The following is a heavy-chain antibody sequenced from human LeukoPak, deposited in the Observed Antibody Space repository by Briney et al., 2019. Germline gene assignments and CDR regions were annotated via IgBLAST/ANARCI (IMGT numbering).Heavy chain of an antibody. D-gene: IGHD3-10*01. J-gene: IGHJ6*04. CDR1: GGSISNYY. CDR3: ARVATMVRGSNGMDV. CDR2: IYYSGST. V-gene: IGHV4-59*01. Sequence: SETLSLTCTVSGGSISNYYWTWIRQPPGKGLEWIGYIYYSGSTNYNPSLRSRATISVDTSKKQFSLNLSSVTAADTALYYCARVATMVRGSNGMDVWDKGTTVTVSS.